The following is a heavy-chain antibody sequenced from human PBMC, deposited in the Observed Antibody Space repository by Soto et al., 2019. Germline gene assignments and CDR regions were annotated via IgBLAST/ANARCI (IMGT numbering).Heavy chain of an antibody. D-gene: IGHD3-3*01. CDR2: ISGSGGST. CDR3: AKDRLRFLEWFGAAYYYYGMDV. J-gene: IGHJ6*02. CDR1: GFTFSSYA. V-gene: IGHV3-23*01. Sequence: QSGGSLRLSCAASGFTFSSYAMSWVRQAPGKGLEWVSAISGSGGSTYYADSVKGRFTISRDNSKNTLYLQMNSLRAEDTAVYYCAKDRLRFLEWFGAAYYYYGMDVWGQGTTVTVSS.